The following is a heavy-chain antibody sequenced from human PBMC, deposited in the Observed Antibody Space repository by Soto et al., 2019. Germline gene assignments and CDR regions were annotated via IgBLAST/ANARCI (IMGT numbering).Heavy chain of an antibody. CDR2: INHSGST. V-gene: IGHV4-34*01. CDR1: GGSFSGYY. Sequence: QVQLQQWGAGLFKHSETLSLTCAVYGGSFSGYYWSWIRQPPGKGLEWIGEINHSGSTNYNPSLKSRVTISVDTSKNQFALRLSSVTAADTAVYYCARKYSRGWYHFDYWCQGTLVTVSS. D-gene: IGHD6-19*01. J-gene: IGHJ4*02. CDR3: ARKYSRGWYHFDY.